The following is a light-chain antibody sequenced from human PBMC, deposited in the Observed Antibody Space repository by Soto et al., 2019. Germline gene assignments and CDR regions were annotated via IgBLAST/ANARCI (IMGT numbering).Light chain of an antibody. Sequence: QSALTQPASVYGSPGQSITISCSGTSSDVGGYNYVSWYQQHPGKAPKLMIYEVSNRPSGVSNRFSGSKSGNTASLTISGLQAEDEADYYCSSYTSSSTLDVVFGGGTQLTVL. J-gene: IGLJ2*01. CDR2: EVS. CDR1: SSDVGGYNY. V-gene: IGLV2-14*01. CDR3: SSYTSSSTLDVV.